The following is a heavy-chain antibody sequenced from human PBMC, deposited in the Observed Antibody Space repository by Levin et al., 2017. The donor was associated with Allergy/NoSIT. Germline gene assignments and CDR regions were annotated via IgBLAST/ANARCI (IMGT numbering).Heavy chain of an antibody. J-gene: IGHJ4*02. CDR2: ISYDGSNK. CDR3: ARGSRFAAAGTGIDY. D-gene: IGHD6-13*01. Sequence: GGSLRLSCAASGFTFSSYAMHWVRQAPGKGLEWVAVISYDGSNKYYAYSVKGRFTISRDNSKNTLYLQMNSLRAEDTAVYYCARGSRFAAAGTGIDYWGQGTLVTVSS. V-gene: IGHV3-30-3*01. CDR1: GFTFSSYA.